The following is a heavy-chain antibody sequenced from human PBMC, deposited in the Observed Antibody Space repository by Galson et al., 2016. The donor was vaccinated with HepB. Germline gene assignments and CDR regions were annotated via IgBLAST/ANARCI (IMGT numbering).Heavy chain of an antibody. Sequence: SLRLSCAASGFSFKLWTLSWVRQAPGKGPEWLSSINPSGSQIFYSESVRGRFTISRDNANNSLYLRMSSLRVDDTAVYYCARDGHLSYFDFWGQGTLVAVSS. CDR3: ARDGHLSYFDF. CDR2: INPSGSQI. CDR1: GFSFKLWT. J-gene: IGHJ4*02. V-gene: IGHV3-21*01.